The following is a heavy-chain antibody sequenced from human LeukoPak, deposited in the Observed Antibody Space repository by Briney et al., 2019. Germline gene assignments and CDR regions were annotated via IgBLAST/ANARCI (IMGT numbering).Heavy chain of an antibody. J-gene: IGHJ4*02. CDR2: IKSKTDGGTT. D-gene: IGHD3-22*01. CDR1: RFTFSSYS. Sequence: PGGSLRLSCAASRFTFSSYSMNWVRQAPGKGLEWVGRIKSKTDGGTTDYAAPVKGRFTISRDDSKNTLYLQMNSLKTEDTAVYYCTRGRYYDNSVYYYFDYWGQGTLVTVSS. CDR3: TRGRYYDNSVYYYFDY. V-gene: IGHV3-15*01.